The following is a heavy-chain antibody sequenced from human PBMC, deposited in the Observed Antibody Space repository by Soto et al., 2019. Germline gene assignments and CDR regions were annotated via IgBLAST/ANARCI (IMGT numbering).Heavy chain of an antibody. CDR2: VDPEDGET. D-gene: IGHD2-21*01. V-gene: IGHV1-69-2*01. J-gene: IGHJ4*02. Sequence: EVQLLQSGPEVKKPGTTVKLSCRVSGYTFTDFYIHWVRQAPGKGLEWMGLVDPEDGETRYAEQFQGRVTIHADTSTDTVYMELSSLRSGDTAVYYCATDPQVGFCGVNSCSTGDFWGQGTLVTVSS. CDR1: GYTFTDFY. CDR3: ATDPQVGFCGVNSCSTGDF.